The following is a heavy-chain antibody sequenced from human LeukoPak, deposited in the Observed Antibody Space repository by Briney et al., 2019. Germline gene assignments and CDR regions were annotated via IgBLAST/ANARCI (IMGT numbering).Heavy chain of an antibody. Sequence: PGGSLRLSCAASGFTFSGYAMHWVRQAPGKGLECVEVISYDGSNEYYADSVKGRFTISRDNSKNTLYLQMNSLSVEDTAVYYCARVGYYASGPFSYFDYWGQGTLVTVSS. V-gene: IGHV3-30-3*01. D-gene: IGHD3-10*01. CDR1: GFTFSGYA. CDR2: ISYDGSNE. CDR3: ARVGYYASGPFSYFDY. J-gene: IGHJ4*02.